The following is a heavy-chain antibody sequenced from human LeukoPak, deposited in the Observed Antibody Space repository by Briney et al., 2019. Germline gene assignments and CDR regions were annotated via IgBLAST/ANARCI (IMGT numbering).Heavy chain of an antibody. J-gene: IGHJ4*02. Sequence: GGSLRLSCAASGFTFSSYAMSWVRQAPGKGLEWVAFIRYDGSNKYYADSVKGRFTISRDNSKNTLYLQMNSLRAEDTAVYYCAKDGRMGANPFDYWGQGTLVTVSS. CDR2: IRYDGSNK. CDR1: GFTFSSYA. CDR3: AKDGRMGANPFDY. D-gene: IGHD1-26*01. V-gene: IGHV3-30*02.